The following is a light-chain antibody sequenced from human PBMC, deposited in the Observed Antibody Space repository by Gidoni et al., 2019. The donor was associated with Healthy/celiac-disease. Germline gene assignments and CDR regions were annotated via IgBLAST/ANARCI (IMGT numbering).Light chain of an antibody. CDR2: GAS. J-gene: IGKJ4*01. V-gene: IGKV3-20*01. CDR1: QGVSSSY. CDR3: QQYGSSPLT. Sequence: DIVLTQSPGTLSLSPGERATLSCRASQGVSSSYLAWYQHKPGQAPSLLSYGASSRATGIPDRFSGSGSGTDFTLTISRLEPEDFAVYYCQQYGSSPLTFGGGTKVEIK.